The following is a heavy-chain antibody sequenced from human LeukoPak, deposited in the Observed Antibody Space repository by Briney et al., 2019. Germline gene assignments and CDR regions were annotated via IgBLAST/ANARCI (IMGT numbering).Heavy chain of an antibody. CDR2: INHSGST. V-gene: IGHV4-34*01. D-gene: IGHD3-22*01. CDR1: GGSFSGYY. J-gene: IGHJ5*02. Sequence: PSETLSLTCAVYGGSFSGYYWSWIRQPPGKGLEWIGEINHSGSTNYNPSLKSRVTISVDTSKNQFSLKLSSVTAADTAVYYCARRPVYYYDSSGYLWGQGTLVTVSS. CDR3: ARRPVYYYDSSGYL.